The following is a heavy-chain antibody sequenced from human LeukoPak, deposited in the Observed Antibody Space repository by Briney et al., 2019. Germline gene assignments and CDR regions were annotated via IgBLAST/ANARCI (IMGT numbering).Heavy chain of an antibody. D-gene: IGHD2/OR15-2a*01. CDR3: ARDFYASGFYFWFDP. CDR2: IYYSGST. Sequence: PSETLSLTCTVSGGSISSYYWSWIRQPPGKGLEWIGYIYYSGSTNYNPSLKSRVTMSVDTSKNYFSLRLSSVTAADTAVYYCARDFYASGFYFWFDPWGQGILVTVSS. V-gene: IGHV4-59*12. CDR1: GGSISSYY. J-gene: IGHJ5*02.